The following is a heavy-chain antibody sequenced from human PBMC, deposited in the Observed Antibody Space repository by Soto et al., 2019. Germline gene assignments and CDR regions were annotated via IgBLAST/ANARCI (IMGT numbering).Heavy chain of an antibody. CDR2: IYPSDSGT. CDR1: GYNFAGYW. Sequence: PGESLKIFCKGSGYNFAGYWIAWARQMPGKGLELMGIIYPSDSGTRYRPSFQGQVTISADKSISSAYLQWSSLRASDTAMYYCARGGVSTRTFDYWGQGTPVTVSS. CDR3: ARGGVSTRTFDY. J-gene: IGHJ4*02. D-gene: IGHD3-3*01. V-gene: IGHV5-51*01.